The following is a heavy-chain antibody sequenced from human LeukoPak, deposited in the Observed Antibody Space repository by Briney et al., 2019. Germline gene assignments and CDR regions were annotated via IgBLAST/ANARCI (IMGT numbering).Heavy chain of an antibody. J-gene: IGHJ3*02. CDR1: GFTFSSYA. CDR3: ATTWTSLPHDAFDI. Sequence: AGGSLRLSCAASGFTFSSYAMSWVRQAPGKGLEWVSAISGSGGSTYYADSVKGRFTISRDNSKDTLYLQMNSLRAEDTAVYYCATTWTSLPHDAFDIWGQGTMVTVSS. CDR2: ISGSGGST. V-gene: IGHV3-23*01. D-gene: IGHD1-1*01.